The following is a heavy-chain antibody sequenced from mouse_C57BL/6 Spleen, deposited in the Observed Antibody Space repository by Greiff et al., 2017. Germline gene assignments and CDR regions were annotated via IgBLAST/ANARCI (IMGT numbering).Heavy chain of an antibody. CDR1: GYTFTSYW. D-gene: IGHD1-1*01. V-gene: IGHV1-50*01. CDR2: IDPSDSYT. CDR3: AKNYYGSLGYFDY. Sequence: VQLQQPGAELVKPGASVKLSCKASGYTFTSYWMQWVKQRPGQGLEWIGEIDPSDSYTNYNQKFKGKATLTVDTSSSTAYMQLISLTSEDSAVYYCAKNYYGSLGYFDYWGQGTTLTVSS. J-gene: IGHJ2*01.